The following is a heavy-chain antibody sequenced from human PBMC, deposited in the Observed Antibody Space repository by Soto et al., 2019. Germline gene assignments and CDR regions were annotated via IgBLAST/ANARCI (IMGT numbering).Heavy chain of an antibody. CDR2: IRGSGGST. CDR3: AKSPILAAAGNGMVRAPTYYFDY. V-gene: IGHV3-23*01. D-gene: IGHD6-13*01. J-gene: IGHJ4*02. Sequence: EVQLLESGGGLVQPGGSLRISCAASGFTFSSYAMSWVRQAPGKGLEWVSAIRGSGGSTYYADSVKGRFTISRDNSKNTLYLQMNSLRAEDTAVYYCAKSPILAAAGNGMVRAPTYYFDYWGQGTLVTVSS. CDR1: GFTFSSYA.